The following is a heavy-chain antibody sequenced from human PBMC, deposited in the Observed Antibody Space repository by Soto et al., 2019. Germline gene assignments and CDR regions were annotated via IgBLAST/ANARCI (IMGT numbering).Heavy chain of an antibody. CDR2: INHSGST. CDR1: NGSFSVYY. CDR3: ARDSTRRGACDI. D-gene: IGHD2-2*01. Sequence: PSETLSLTCAVYNGSFSVYYWTWIRQPTGKGLEWIGEINHSGSTNYNPSLKSRVTISVDTSKNQFSLKLSSVTGADTAVYYCARDSTRRGACDIWGQGTMVTVSS. V-gene: IGHV4-34*01. J-gene: IGHJ3*02.